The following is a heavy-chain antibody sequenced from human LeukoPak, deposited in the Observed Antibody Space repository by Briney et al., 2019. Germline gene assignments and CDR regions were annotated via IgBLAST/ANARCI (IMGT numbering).Heavy chain of an antibody. J-gene: IGHJ4*02. CDR3: SRGQKDPYGPEFDY. CDR2: IRAKIHDGTT. Sequence: GQSLRLSCTTSGFIFGDFNMNWVRQAPGKGLEWVGYIRAKIHDGTTDFAASVEGRFTISRDDSKSIAYLQMTSLKSEDTAVYYCSRGQKDPYGPEFDYWGQGTLVTVSS. CDR1: GFIFGDFN. D-gene: IGHD3-10*01. V-gene: IGHV3-49*04.